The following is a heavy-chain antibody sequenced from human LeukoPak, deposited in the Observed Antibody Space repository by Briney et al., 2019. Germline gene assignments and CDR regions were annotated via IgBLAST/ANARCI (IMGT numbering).Heavy chain of an antibody. Sequence: PSGTMSLTCVVSGGSISSSNWWSWVRQPPGKGLEWIGEIYHSGSTDYNPSLKSRVTISVDKSKNQFSLKLSSVTAADTAVYYCAGLGASGNGYLSWFDPWGQGTLVTVSS. V-gene: IGHV4-4*02. CDR3: AGLGASGNGYLSWFDP. J-gene: IGHJ5*02. CDR1: GGSISSSNW. CDR2: IYHSGST. D-gene: IGHD3-22*01.